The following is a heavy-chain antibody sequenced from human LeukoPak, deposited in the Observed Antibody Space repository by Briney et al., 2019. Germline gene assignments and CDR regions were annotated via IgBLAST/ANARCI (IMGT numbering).Heavy chain of an antibody. CDR3: ARAPTRITMVRGVGGY. J-gene: IGHJ4*02. CDR1: GYTFTSYD. Sequence: ASVKVSCKASGYTFTSYDINWVRQATGQGLEWMGWMNPNSGNTGYAQKFQGRVTMTRNTSISTAYMELSSLRSEDTAVYYCARAPTRITMVRGVGGYWGQGTLATVSS. D-gene: IGHD3-10*01. V-gene: IGHV1-8*01. CDR2: MNPNSGNT.